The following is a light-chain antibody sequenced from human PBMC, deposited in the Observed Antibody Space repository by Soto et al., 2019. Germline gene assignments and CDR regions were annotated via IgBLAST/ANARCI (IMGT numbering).Light chain of an antibody. CDR1: TRDIAGYNY. Sequence: QSVLTQPASVSGSLGQSITISCTGTTRDIAGYNYISWYQQLPGKAPKLMIYQVTIRPSGIANRFSGSKSGNTASLTISGLQDEDEADYYCTAFSSSTSLYVFGTGTKLTVL. J-gene: IGLJ1*01. CDR2: QVT. CDR3: TAFSSSTSLYV. V-gene: IGLV2-14*01.